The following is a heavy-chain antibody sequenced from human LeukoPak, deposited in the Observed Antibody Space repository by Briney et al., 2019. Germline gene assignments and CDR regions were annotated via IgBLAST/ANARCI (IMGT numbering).Heavy chain of an antibody. J-gene: IGHJ6*04. CDR2: INHSGST. Sequence: SETLSLTCAVYGGSFSGYYWSWIHQPPGKGLEWIGEINHSGSTNYNPSLKSRVTISVDTSKNQYSLKLSSVTAADTAVYYCARGLRLVRGAHNGMDVWGKGTTVTVSS. CDR3: ARGLRLVRGAHNGMDV. D-gene: IGHD3-10*01. V-gene: IGHV4-34*01. CDR1: GGSFSGYY.